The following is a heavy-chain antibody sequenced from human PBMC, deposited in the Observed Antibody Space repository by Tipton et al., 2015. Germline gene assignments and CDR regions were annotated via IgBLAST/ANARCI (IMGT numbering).Heavy chain of an antibody. CDR2: IHYTGST. V-gene: IGHV4-61*01. Sequence: GLVKPSETLSLTCTVSGDSVNSGNYYWSWIRQPPGKGLEWIGYIHYTGSTNSNPSLKGRVTVSVDTSENQISLKLKSVTAADTAVYYCALPMTHGNDAFDIWGHGTMVTVSS. D-gene: IGHD5-24*01. J-gene: IGHJ3*02. CDR3: ALPMTHGNDAFDI. CDR1: GDSVNSGNYY.